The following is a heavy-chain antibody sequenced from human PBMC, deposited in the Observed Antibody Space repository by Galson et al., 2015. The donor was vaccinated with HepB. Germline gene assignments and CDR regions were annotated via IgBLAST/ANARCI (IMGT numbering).Heavy chain of an antibody. D-gene: IGHD2-15*01. CDR2: ISTSVGIT. J-gene: IGHJ4*02. CDR3: ARDVEYCSGDICYHRDNFDY. Sequence: SLRLSCAASGFTFNNYDMNWIRQAPGKGLEWISYISTSVGITYYADSVKGRFTISRDNAKNSLYLQMNSLRAEDTAVYYCARDVEYCSGDICYHRDNFDYWGQGTLVTVSS. CDR1: GFTFNNYD. V-gene: IGHV3-48*03.